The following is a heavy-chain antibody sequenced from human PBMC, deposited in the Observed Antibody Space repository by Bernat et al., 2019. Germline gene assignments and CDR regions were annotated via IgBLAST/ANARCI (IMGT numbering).Heavy chain of an antibody. CDR1: GFTFSIYV. D-gene: IGHD3-3*01. J-gene: IGHJ4*02. CDR2: ITDSGGST. CDR3: AKETTISGGSGFGN. V-gene: IGHV3-23*01. Sequence: EVQLLESGGGLVQPGGSLRLSCAASGFTFSIYVMSWVRQAPGKGLEWVSSITDSGGSTYYADSVKGRFTISRDNSKNTLYLQMNSLRAEDTAVYYCAKETTISGGSGFGNWGQGTLVTVSS.